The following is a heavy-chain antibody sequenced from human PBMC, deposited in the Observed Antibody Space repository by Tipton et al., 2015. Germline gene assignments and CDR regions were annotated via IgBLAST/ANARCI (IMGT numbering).Heavy chain of an antibody. J-gene: IGHJ2*01. CDR2: ISYSGSP. CDR3: ARLRNAFCSSTSCQGDFDL. D-gene: IGHD2-2*01. V-gene: IGHV4-59*08. Sequence: TLSLTCTVSGGSISNYYWNWIRQPPGKGLEWIGYISYSGSPNYNPSLRSRVTISVDASKNQFSLHLGSVTAADTAVYYCARLRNAFCSSTSCQGDFDLWGRGTPVTVSS. CDR1: GGSISNYY.